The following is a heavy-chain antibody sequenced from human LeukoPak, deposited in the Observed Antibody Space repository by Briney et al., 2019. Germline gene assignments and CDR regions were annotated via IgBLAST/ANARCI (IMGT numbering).Heavy chain of an antibody. V-gene: IGHV4-61*05. Sequence: SETLSLTCTVSGGSISSSSYYWGWIRQPPGKGLEWNGYIYYSGSTNYNPSLKSRVTISVDTSKNQFSLKLSSVTAADTAVYYCARLSFDYYYYYMDVWGKGTTVTISS. CDR3: ARLSFDYYYYYMDV. J-gene: IGHJ6*03. CDR1: GGSISSSSYY. CDR2: IYYSGST.